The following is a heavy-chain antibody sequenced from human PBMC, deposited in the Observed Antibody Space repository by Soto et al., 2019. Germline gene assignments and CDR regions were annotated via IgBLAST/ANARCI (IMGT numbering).Heavy chain of an antibody. CDR3: ARGGGIAVAHYPIDFDY. J-gene: IGHJ4*02. CDR2: ISAYNGNT. D-gene: IGHD6-19*01. V-gene: IGHV1-18*01. CDR1: GYTFTSYG. Sequence: ASVKVSCKASGYTFTSYGISWVRQAPGQGLEWMGWISAYNGNTNYAQKLQGRVTMTTDTSTSTAYMELRSLRSDDTAVYYCARGGGIAVAHYPIDFDYWGQGTLVTVSS.